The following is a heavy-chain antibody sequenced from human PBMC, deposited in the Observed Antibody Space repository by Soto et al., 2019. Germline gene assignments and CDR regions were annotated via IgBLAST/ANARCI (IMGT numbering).Heavy chain of an antibody. CDR2: IIPIFGTA. V-gene: IGHV1-69*13. J-gene: IGHJ6*02. D-gene: IGHD3-16*02. CDR3: ARGYYDYVWGSYRPYYYYYGMDV. Sequence: SVKVSCKASGGTFSSYAISWVRQAPGQGLEWMGGIIPIFGTANYAQKFQGRVTITADESTSTAYMELSSLRSEDTAVYYCARGYYDYVWGSYRPYYYYYGMDVWGQGTAVTVSS. CDR1: GGTFSSYA.